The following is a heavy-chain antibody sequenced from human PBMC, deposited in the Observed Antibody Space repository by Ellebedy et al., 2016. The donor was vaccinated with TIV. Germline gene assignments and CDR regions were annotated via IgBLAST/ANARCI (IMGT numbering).Heavy chain of an antibody. CDR3: ARGHYDSSGYYLAAVDY. V-gene: IGHV1-24*01. Sequence: AASVKVSCKVSGYTLTELSMHWVRQAPGKGLEWMGGFDPEDGETIYAQKLQGRVTMTTDTSTSTAYMELRSLRSDDTAVYYCARGHYDSSGYYLAAVDYWGQGTLVTVSS. CDR1: GYTLTELS. CDR2: FDPEDGET. D-gene: IGHD3-22*01. J-gene: IGHJ4*02.